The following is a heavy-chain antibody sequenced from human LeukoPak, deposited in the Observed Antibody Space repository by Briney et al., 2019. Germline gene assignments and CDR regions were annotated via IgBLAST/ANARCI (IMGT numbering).Heavy chain of an antibody. D-gene: IGHD2-15*01. CDR2: ISGSDGST. CDR1: GFTFSNYA. J-gene: IGHJ4*02. Sequence: GGSLRLSCTASGFTFSNYAMSWVRQAPGKGLEWVSTISGSDGSTYYADSVKGRFTISRDNSKNALYLQMNSLRVEDTAIYYCAKGRGYCTGGSCYSDYWGQGTLVTVSS. V-gene: IGHV3-23*01. CDR3: AKGRGYCTGGSCYSDY.